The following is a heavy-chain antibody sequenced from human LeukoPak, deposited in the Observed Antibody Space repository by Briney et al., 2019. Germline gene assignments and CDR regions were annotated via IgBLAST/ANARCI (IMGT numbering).Heavy chain of an antibody. CDR2: VNHSGST. CDR1: GGSFSGYY. J-gene: IGHJ3*02. Sequence: SETLSLTCAVYGGSFSGYYWSWIRQPPGKGLEWIGEVNHSGSTNYNPSLKSRVTISVDTSKNQFSLKLSSVTAADTAVYYCARSPQNAFDIWGQGTMVTVSS. V-gene: IGHV4-34*01. CDR3: ARSPQNAFDI.